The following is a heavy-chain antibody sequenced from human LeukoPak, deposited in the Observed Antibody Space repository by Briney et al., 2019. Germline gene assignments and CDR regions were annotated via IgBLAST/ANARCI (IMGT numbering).Heavy chain of an antibody. Sequence: SETLSLTCAVSGYSISSSYYWGWIRQPPGKGLEWIGSIYYSGSTYYNPSLKSRVAISVDTSKNQFSLKLSSVTAADTAVYYCARVLRIFDRVTVAGSKFDPWGQGTLVTVSS. V-gene: IGHV4-38-2*01. CDR2: IYYSGST. CDR3: ARVLRIFDRVTVAGSKFDP. J-gene: IGHJ5*02. CDR1: GYSISSSYY. D-gene: IGHD6-19*01.